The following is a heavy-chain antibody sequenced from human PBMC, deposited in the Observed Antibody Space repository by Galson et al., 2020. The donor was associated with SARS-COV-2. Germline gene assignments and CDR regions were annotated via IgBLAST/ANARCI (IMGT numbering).Heavy chain of an antibody. Sequence: SETLSLTCTVSGGSISSYYWSWIRQPPGKGLEWIGYIYYSGSTNYNPSLKSRVTISVDTSKNQFSLKLSSVTAADTAVYYCARGWLNDYWGQGTLVTVSS. V-gene: IGHV4-59*13. CDR2: IYYSGST. CDR1: GGSISSYY. J-gene: IGHJ4*02. D-gene: IGHD3-22*01. CDR3: ARGWLNDY.